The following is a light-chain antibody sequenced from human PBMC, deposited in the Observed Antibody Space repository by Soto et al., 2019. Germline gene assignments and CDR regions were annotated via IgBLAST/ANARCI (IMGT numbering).Light chain of an antibody. CDR1: SSNIGAGFK. J-gene: IGLJ1*01. CDR2: NNY. CDR3: QTYDGSLSDYV. Sequence: QSVLPQPPSVSGAPGQTVTISCTGSSSNIGAGFKVHWYQQLPETAPTLLIFNNYNRPSGVSDRFSGSNSGTSASLAITGLQASDEADYYCQTYDGSLSDYVFGTGTKVTVL. V-gene: IGLV1-40*01.